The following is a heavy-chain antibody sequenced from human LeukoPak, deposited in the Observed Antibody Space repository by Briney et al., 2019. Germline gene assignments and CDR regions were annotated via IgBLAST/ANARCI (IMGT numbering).Heavy chain of an antibody. CDR1: GGSISSSSYY. Sequence: SETLSLTCTVSGGSISSSSYYWGWIRQPPGKGLEWIGSIYYSGSTYYNPSLKSRVTISVDTSKNQFSLKLSSVTAADTAMYYCARHGYSYGSDYWGQGTLVTVSS. J-gene: IGHJ4*02. CDR3: ARHGYSYGSDY. CDR2: IYYSGST. V-gene: IGHV4-39*07. D-gene: IGHD5-18*01.